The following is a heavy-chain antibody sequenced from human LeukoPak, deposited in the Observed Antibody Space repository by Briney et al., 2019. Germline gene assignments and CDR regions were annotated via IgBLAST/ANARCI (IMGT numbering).Heavy chain of an antibody. J-gene: IGHJ4*02. D-gene: IGHD3-22*01. CDR3: ARRYAGSGYPMDY. CDR1: GYTFSTHY. V-gene: IGHV1-46*01. Sequence: GSVKVSCKASGYTFSTHYMHWVREAPGQGLEWMGVIDHSGGSTGYAQKIQGKITMTRDTSTSTVYMELSSLISEDTAIYYCARRYAGSGYPMDYWGQGPLVTVSS. CDR2: IDHSGGST.